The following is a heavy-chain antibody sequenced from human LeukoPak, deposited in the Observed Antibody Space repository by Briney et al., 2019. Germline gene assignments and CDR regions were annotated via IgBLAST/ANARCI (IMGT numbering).Heavy chain of an antibody. CDR3: ARGGDWAY. J-gene: IGHJ4*02. Sequence: GGSLRPSCAASGFTFSSYWMSWVRQAPGKGLEWVSSISSSSSYIYYADSVKGRFTISRDNAKNSLYLQMNSLRAEDTAVYYCARGGDWAYWGQGTLVTVSS. CDR1: GFTFSSYW. D-gene: IGHD2-21*01. V-gene: IGHV3-21*01. CDR2: ISSSSSYI.